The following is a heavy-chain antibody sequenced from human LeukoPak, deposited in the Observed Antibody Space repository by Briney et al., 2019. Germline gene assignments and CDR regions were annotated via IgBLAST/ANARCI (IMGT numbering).Heavy chain of an antibody. V-gene: IGHV4-59*01. CDR2: IYYSGST. J-gene: IGHJ5*02. CDR3: ARETYYYGSGSYIDWFDP. Sequence: PSETLSLTCTVSGGSISSYYWSWIRQPPGKGLEWIGYIYYSGSTNYNPSLKSRVTISVDTSKNQFSLKLSSVTAADTAVYYCARETYYYGSGSYIDWFDPWGQGTLVTVSS. CDR1: GGSISSYY. D-gene: IGHD3-10*01.